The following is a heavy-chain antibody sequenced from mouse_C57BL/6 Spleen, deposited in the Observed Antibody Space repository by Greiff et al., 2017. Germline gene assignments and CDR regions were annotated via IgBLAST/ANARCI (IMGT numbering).Heavy chain of an antibody. J-gene: IGHJ1*03. V-gene: IGHV1-62-2*01. CDR3: ARHRPHYYGSSYWYFDV. CDR1: GYTFTEYT. CDR2: FYPGSGSI. D-gene: IGHD1-1*01. Sequence: VKLQQSGAELVKPGASVKLSCKASGYTFTEYTIHWVKQRSGQGLEWIGWFYPGSGSIKYNEKFKDKATLTADKSSSTVYMELSRLTSEDSAVYFCARHRPHYYGSSYWYFDVWGTGTTVTVSS.